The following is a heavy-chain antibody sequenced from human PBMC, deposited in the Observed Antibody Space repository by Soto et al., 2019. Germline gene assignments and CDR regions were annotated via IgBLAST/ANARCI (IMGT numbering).Heavy chain of an antibody. Sequence: PSETLSLTCTVSGGSISSYYWSWIRQPPGKGLEWIGYIYYSGSTNYNPSLKSRVTISVDTSKNQFSLKLSSVTAADTAVYYCARRKYSSSWYRSNWFDPWGQGTMVTVYS. J-gene: IGHJ5*02. D-gene: IGHD6-13*01. CDR2: IYYSGST. V-gene: IGHV4-59*01. CDR3: ARRKYSSSWYRSNWFDP. CDR1: GGSISSYY.